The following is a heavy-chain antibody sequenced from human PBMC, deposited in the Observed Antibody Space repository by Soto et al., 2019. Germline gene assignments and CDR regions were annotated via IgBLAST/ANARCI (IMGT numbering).Heavy chain of an antibody. CDR2: IYWDDDK. CDR3: AHRVGELPFDY. D-gene: IGHD1-26*01. J-gene: IGHJ4*02. Sequence: QITLKESGPTLVKPTQTLTLTCTFSGFSLSTSGVGVGWIRQPPGKALEWLALIYWDDDKRYSPSLKSRLTITKYTSKHQVVLTMTNMDPVDTATYYCAHRVGELPFDYWGQGTLVTVSS. CDR1: GFSLSTSGVG. V-gene: IGHV2-5*02.